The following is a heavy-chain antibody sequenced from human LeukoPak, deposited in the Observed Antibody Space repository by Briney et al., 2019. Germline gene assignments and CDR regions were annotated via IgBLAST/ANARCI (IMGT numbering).Heavy chain of an antibody. CDR1: GGTFSSYA. J-gene: IGHJ4*02. V-gene: IGHV1-69*13. CDR3: ARGGVGELLYGSFDY. D-gene: IGHD3-10*01. CDR2: IIPIFGTA. Sequence: GASVKVSCKASGGTFSSYAISWVRQAPGQGLEWMGGIIPIFGTANYAQKFQGRVTITADESTSTAYMELSSLRSEDTAVYYCARGGVGELLYGSFDYWGQGTLVTVSS.